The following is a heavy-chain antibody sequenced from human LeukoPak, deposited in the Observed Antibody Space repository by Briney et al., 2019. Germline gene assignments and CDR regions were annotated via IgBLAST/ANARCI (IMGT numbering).Heavy chain of an antibody. V-gene: IGHV3-11*04. CDR3: ATESGWLFDQ. Sequence: PGGSLRLSCAAAGFTFSDRYMSWIRQAPGKGMEWVAYISPNGQNIHYADSVKGRSTISRDNAKNSLFLQVNSLRAEDTAVYYCATESGWLFDQWGQGTLVTVSS. CDR1: GFTFSDRY. CDR2: ISPNGQNI. J-gene: IGHJ4*02. D-gene: IGHD5-12*01.